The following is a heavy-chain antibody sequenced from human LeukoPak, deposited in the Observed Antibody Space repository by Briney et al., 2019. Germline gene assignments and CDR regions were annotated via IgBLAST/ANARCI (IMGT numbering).Heavy chain of an antibody. V-gene: IGHV4-59*08. Sequence: SETLSLTCTVSGGPISRKYWSWIRQSPGKGLEWIGYIYYTGSTKYNPSLKSRVTISIDTSKNQFSLKLTSVTAADTAVYHCARHVTGTTNAFDVWGQGTMVSVSS. CDR1: GGPISRKY. CDR2: IYYTGST. J-gene: IGHJ3*01. D-gene: IGHD1-7*01. CDR3: ARHVTGTTNAFDV.